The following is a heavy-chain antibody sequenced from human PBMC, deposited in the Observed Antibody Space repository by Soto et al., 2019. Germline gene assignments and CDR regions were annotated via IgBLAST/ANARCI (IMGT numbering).Heavy chain of an antibody. D-gene: IGHD3-9*01. CDR3: ARGSFDWCPYFDS. CDR2: INAANANT. CDR1: GYTFTSFA. V-gene: IGHV1-3*01. J-gene: IGHJ4*02. Sequence: QVQLLQSGAEVKKPGASVKISCKASGYTFTSFAIHWVRQAPGQRPEWMGWINAANANTKYSQSFQGRITITADTSASTAYMELSSLRSDDTAVYYCARGSFDWCPYFDSWAQGTLVTVSS.